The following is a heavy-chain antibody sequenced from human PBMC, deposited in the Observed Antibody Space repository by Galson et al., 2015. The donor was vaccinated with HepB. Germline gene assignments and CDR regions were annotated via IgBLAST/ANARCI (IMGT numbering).Heavy chain of an antibody. CDR3: ARDPDLSFFCSSTSCYNAWFDP. CDR1: GFTFSSYW. D-gene: IGHD2-2*02. Sequence: SLRLSCAASGFTFSSYWMSWVRQAPGKGLEWVANMKQDGSEKYYVDSVKGRFTISRDNAKNSLYLQMNSLRAEDTAVYYCARDPDLSFFCSSTSCYNAWFDPWGQGTLVTVSS. V-gene: IGHV3-7*01. CDR2: MKQDGSEK. J-gene: IGHJ5*02.